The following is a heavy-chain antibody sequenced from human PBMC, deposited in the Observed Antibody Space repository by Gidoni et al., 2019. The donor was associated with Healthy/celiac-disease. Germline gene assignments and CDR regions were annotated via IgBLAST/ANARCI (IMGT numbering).Heavy chain of an antibody. D-gene: IGHD4-17*01. CDR3: ARAMTTVTEPFDY. CDR2: IYDSGST. CDR1: GGSISSGDYY. J-gene: IGHJ4*02. V-gene: IGHV4-30-4*01. Sequence: QVPLQESGPGLVKPSQTLSLPCTVSGGSISSGDYYWSWIRQPPGKGLEWIGYIYDSGSTYYNTSLKSRVTISVDTSKNQFSLKLSSVTAADTAVYYCARAMTTVTEPFDYWGQGTLVTVSS.